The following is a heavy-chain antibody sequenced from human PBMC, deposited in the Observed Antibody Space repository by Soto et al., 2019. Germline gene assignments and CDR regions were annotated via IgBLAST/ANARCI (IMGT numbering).Heavy chain of an antibody. CDR3: ARDGDWPCSIPWFDS. V-gene: IGHV4-31*03. J-gene: IGHJ5*02. D-gene: IGHD2-2*01. Sequence: SETLSLTCTVSGGSISSGGYYWSWIRQHPGKGLEWIGYIYYSGSTYYNPSLKSRVTISVDTSKNQFSLKLSSVTAAYTAVYYFARDGDWPCSIPWFDSWGQGTLVTVSS. CDR2: IYYSGST. CDR1: GGSISSGGYY.